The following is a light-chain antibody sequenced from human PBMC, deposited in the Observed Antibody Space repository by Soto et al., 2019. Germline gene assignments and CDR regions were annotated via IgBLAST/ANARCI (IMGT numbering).Light chain of an antibody. CDR1: QSVSSNF. CDR2: GAS. CDR3: QQYGGSSYT. Sequence: EIVLTQSPGTLSLSPGERATLSFRASQSVSSNFLAWYQQKPGQAPMLLIFGASRRATGVPDRFSVSGSGTGFTPTISRLEPEDFAVYYCQQYGGSSYTFGQGTQLEIK. J-gene: IGKJ2*01. V-gene: IGKV3-20*01.